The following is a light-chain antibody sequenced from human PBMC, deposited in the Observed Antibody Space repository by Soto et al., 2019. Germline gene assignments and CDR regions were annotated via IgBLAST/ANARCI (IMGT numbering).Light chain of an antibody. CDR1: QSVSSSY. CDR2: GAS. Sequence: EIVLTQSPGTLSLSPGERATLSCRASQSVSSSYLAWYQQKPGQAPRLLIYGASSRATGIPDRFSGSGSGTVFTLTISRLEPEDFAVYYCQQYGSSPPPWPFGQGTKVEIK. V-gene: IGKV3-20*01. CDR3: QQYGSSPPPWP. J-gene: IGKJ1*01.